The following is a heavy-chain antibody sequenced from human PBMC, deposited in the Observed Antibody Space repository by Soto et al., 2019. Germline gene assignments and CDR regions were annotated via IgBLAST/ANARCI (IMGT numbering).Heavy chain of an antibody. CDR3: VRVLDSSWYADL. Sequence: QVQLQESGPGLVKPSETLSLTCSVSGGSVSNASFYWTWIRQAPGTGLEYIGYIFYTGVTNYNPSLSCRVTQPLDTSKNHFSLRLNSMTAADTAVYYCVRVLDSSWYADLWGRGPLVTVSS. J-gene: IGHJ2*01. V-gene: IGHV4-61*03. CDR2: IFYTGVT. D-gene: IGHD3-22*01. CDR1: GGSVSNASFY.